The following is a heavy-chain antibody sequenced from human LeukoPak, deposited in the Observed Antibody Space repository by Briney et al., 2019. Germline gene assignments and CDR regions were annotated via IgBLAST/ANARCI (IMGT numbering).Heavy chain of an antibody. CDR2: INPNSGGT. Sequence: ASVKVSCKASGYTFTGYYMHWVRQAPGQGLEWMGWINPNSGGTNYAQKFQGRVTMTRDTSISTAYMELSRLTFDDTTIYYCATTLHIVVVTWHASDIWGQGTMVTVSS. CDR1: GYTFTGYY. D-gene: IGHD2-21*02. CDR3: ATTLHIVVVTWHASDI. J-gene: IGHJ3*02. V-gene: IGHV1-2*02.